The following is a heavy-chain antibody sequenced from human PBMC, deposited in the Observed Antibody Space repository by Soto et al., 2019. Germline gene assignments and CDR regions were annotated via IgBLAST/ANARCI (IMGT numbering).Heavy chain of an antibody. J-gene: IGHJ4*02. D-gene: IGHD3-22*01. Sequence: SETLSLTCAVSGVSISSGNWWTWVRQSPQRGLEYIGEIFHDGTANYYPSFERRVAISADTSKNQFSLKLTSVTAADTAIYFCARLVYDTRLNYLYFDFWGQGTLVTVSS. V-gene: IGHV4-4*02. CDR3: ARLVYDTRLNYLYFDF. CDR1: GVSISSGNW. CDR2: IFHDGTA.